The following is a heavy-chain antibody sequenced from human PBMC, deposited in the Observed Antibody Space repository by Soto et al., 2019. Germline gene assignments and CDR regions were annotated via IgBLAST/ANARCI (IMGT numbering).Heavy chain of an antibody. D-gene: IGHD5-18*01. CDR2: IYHSGST. Sequence: PSETLSLTCAVSGGSISSSNWWSWVRQPPGKGLEWIGEIYHSGSTNYNPSLKSRVTISVDKSKNQFSLKLSSVTAADTAVYYCARAGGYSYGQYYYYYGMDVWGQGTTVTVSS. J-gene: IGHJ6*02. CDR3: ARAGGYSYGQYYYYYGMDV. V-gene: IGHV4-4*02. CDR1: GGSISSSNW.